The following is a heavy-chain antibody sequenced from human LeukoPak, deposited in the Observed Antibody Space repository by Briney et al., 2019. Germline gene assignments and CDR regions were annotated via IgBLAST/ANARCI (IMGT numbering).Heavy chain of an antibody. CDR1: GYTFTGYY. V-gene: IGHV1-2*04. Sequence: GASVKVSCKASGYTFTGYYMHWVRQAPGQGLEWMGWINPNSGGTNYAQKFQGWVTMTRDTSISTAYMELSRLRSDDTAVYYCARSGGSGSYSTAFGIWGQGTMVTVSS. J-gene: IGHJ3*02. CDR3: ARSGGSGSYSTAFGI. D-gene: IGHD1-26*01. CDR2: INPNSGGT.